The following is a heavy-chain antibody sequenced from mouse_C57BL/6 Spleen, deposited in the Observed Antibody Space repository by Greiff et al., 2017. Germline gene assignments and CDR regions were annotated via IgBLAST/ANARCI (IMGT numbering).Heavy chain of an antibody. V-gene: IGHV14-3*01. D-gene: IGHD1-1*01. CDR1: GFNIKNTY. J-gene: IGHJ3*01. CDR2: IDPANGNN. Sequence: VQLQQSVAELVRPGASVKLSCTASGFNIKNTYMYWVKQRPEQGLEWIGRIDPANGNNKYAPKFQGKATIPADTSSNTAYLQLSSLTTEDTAIYYCARKLSTVVAWGAYWGQGTLVTVSA. CDR3: ARKLSTVVAWGAY.